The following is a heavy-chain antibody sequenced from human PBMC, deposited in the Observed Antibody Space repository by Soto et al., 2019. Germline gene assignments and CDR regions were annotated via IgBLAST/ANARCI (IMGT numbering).Heavy chain of an antibody. CDR1: GYTFTSYG. CDR3: ARPGSPRPRGDYYYYMDV. CDR2: ISAYNGNT. Sequence: ASVKVSCKASGYTFTSYGISWVRQAPGQGLEWMGWISAYNGNTNYAQKLQGRVTMTTDTSTSTAYMELRSLRSDDTAVYYCARPGSPRPRGDYYYYMDVWGKGTTVTVSS. J-gene: IGHJ6*03. V-gene: IGHV1-18*01. D-gene: IGHD3-10*01.